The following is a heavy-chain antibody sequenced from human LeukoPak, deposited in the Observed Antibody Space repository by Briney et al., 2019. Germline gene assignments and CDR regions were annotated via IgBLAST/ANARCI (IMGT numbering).Heavy chain of an antibody. CDR1: GFTFSTYW. V-gene: IGHV3-74*01. D-gene: IGHD3-10*01. CDR2: INSDGSST. CDR3: ARLSRYYGSAY. J-gene: IGHJ4*02. Sequence: AGGSLRLSCAASGFTFSTYWMNWVRQAPGKGLVWVSRINSDGSSTSYADSVKGRFTISRDNAKNTLYLQMNSLRAEDTAVYYCARLSRYYGSAYWGQGTLVTVSS.